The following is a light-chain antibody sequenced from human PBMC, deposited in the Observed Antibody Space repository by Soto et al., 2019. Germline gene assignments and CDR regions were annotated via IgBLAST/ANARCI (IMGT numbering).Light chain of an antibody. Sequence: DIQMTQYPSTLSASVGGRVTITCRASQDINDWLAWYQQKPGNAPKFLIYDASTLQSGVPSRFSGSGSGTEFTLTITSLHPDDFATYYCQQYKSRRTFGQGTKVDIK. CDR2: DAS. V-gene: IGKV1-5*01. CDR3: QQYKSRRT. CDR1: QDINDW. J-gene: IGKJ1*01.